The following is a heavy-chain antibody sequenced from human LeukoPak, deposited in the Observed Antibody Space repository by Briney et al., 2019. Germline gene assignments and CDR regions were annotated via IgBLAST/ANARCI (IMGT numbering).Heavy chain of an antibody. J-gene: IGHJ4*02. Sequence: SETLSLTCKVSGGSISSTIYHWGWIRQSPGKGLEWIGSSYYSGSNYYNPSLKSRITMSVDTSKNQFSLKLSSVTAADTAVYYCARTSVLLWFGEFHYYFDYWGQGTLVTVSS. D-gene: IGHD3-10*01. CDR3: ARTSVLLWFGEFHYYFDY. CDR1: GGSISSTIYH. V-gene: IGHV4-39*07. CDR2: SYYSGSN.